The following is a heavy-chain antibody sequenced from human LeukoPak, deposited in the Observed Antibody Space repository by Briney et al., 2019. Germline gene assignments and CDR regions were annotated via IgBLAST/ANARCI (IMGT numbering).Heavy chain of an antibody. J-gene: IGHJ4*02. V-gene: IGHV4-39*07. CDR2: MYYSGST. Sequence: SETLSLTCTVSGGSISSSSNYWGWIRQPPGKGLEWIGSMYYSGSTYYNPSLKSRVTISVDTSKNQFSLKVTSVTAADTAVYYCARYDYGANFDLWGQGTLVIVSS. CDR3: ARYDYGANFDL. CDR1: GGSISSSSNY. D-gene: IGHD4-17*01.